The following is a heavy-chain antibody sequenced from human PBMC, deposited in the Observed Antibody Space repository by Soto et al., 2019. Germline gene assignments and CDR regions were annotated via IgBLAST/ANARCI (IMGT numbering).Heavy chain of an antibody. CDR1: GFTVSSNY. J-gene: IGHJ5*02. CDR3: ARDRDGYNWGWFDP. CDR2: IYSGGST. Sequence: VQLVESGGGLIQPGGSLRLSCAASGFTVSSNYMSWVRQAPGKGLEWVSVIYSGGSTYYADSVKGRFTISRDNSKNTLYLQMNSLRAEDTAVYYCARDRDGYNWGWFDPWGQGTLVTVSS. V-gene: IGHV3-53*01. D-gene: IGHD5-12*01.